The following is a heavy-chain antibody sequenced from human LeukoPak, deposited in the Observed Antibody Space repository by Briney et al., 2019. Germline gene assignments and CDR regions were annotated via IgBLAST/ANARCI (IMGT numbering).Heavy chain of an antibody. CDR3: GRDEVRLGESNYAFYI. CDR1: GFTFSSYG. D-gene: IGHD3-16*01. Sequence: GRSLRLSCAASGFTFSSYGMHWVRQAPGKGLEWVAVIWYDGSNKYYADSVKGRFTISRDNSKNTLYLQMNSLRAEDTAVYYCGRDEVRLGESNYAFYIWGQGTKVTVSS. CDR2: IWYDGSNK. J-gene: IGHJ3*02. V-gene: IGHV3-33*01.